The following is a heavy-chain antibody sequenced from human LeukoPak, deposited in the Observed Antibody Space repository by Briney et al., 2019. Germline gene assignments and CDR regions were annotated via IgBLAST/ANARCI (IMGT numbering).Heavy chain of an antibody. CDR3: ASAEWELLYFDY. V-gene: IGHV3-30*03. D-gene: IGHD1-26*01. J-gene: IGHJ4*02. CDR2: ISYDGSNK. CDR1: GFTFSSYS. Sequence: GESLRLSCAASGFTFSSYSMNWVRQAPGKGLEWVAVISYDGSNKYYADSVKGRFTISRDNSKNTLYPQMNSLRAEDTAVYYCASAEWELLYFDYWGQGTLVTISS.